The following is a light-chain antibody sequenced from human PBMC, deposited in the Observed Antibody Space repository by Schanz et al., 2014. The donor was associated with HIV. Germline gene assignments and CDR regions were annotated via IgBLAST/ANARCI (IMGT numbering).Light chain of an antibody. CDR3: QQYLGSPFT. J-gene: IGKJ2*01. V-gene: IGKV3-15*01. CDR1: QTVSNN. Sequence: EIVMTQSPGTLSVSPGERATLSCRASQTVSNNLAWYQQKSGQAPRLLIFGASTRAPGIPARFSGSGSGTEFTLTISSLQAEDVAVYYCQQYLGSPFTFGQGTKVEI. CDR2: GAS.